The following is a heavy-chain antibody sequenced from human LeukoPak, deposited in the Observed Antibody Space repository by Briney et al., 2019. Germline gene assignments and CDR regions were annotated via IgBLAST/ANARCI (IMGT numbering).Heavy chain of an antibody. Sequence: GGSLRLSCVVSGFTVSSNYMSWFRQAPGKGLEWVSVIYSGGSTYYADSLKGRFTISRDNAKNSLYLQMNSLRAEDTAVYYCARMDYYYGMDVWGQGTTVTVSS. V-gene: IGHV3-66*01. CDR3: ARMDYYYGMDV. CDR2: IYSGGST. J-gene: IGHJ6*02. CDR1: GFTVSSNY.